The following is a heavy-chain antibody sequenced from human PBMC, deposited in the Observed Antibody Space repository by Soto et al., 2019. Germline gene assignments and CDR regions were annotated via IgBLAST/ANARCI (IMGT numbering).Heavy chain of an antibody. CDR3: ARGRPYYYDSSGYYPFDY. CDR1: GFTFSSYA. CDR2: ISYDGSNK. J-gene: IGHJ4*02. D-gene: IGHD3-22*01. V-gene: IGHV3-30-3*01. Sequence: GGSLRLSCAASGFTFSSYAMHWVRQAPGKGLEWVAVISYDGSNKYYADSVKGRFTISRDNSKNTLYLQMNSLRAEDTAVYYCARGRPYYYDSSGYYPFDYWGQGTLVTVSS.